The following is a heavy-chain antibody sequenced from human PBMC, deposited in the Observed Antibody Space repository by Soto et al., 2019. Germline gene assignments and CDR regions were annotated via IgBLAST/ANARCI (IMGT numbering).Heavy chain of an antibody. V-gene: IGHV1-69*13. CDR1: GGTFSSYA. J-gene: IGHJ4*02. CDR3: ASGDSSGYYPPGY. Sequence: AASVKVSCKASGGTFSSYAISWVRQAPGQGLEWMGGIIPIFGTANYAQKFQGRVTITADESTSTAYMELSSLRSEDTAVYYCASGDSSGYYPPGYWGQGTLVTVSS. D-gene: IGHD3-22*01. CDR2: IIPIFGTA.